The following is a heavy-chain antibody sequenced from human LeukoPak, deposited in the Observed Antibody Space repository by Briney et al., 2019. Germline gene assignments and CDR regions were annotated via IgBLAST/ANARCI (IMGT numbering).Heavy chain of an antibody. CDR1: TGSITSGRYY. V-gene: IGHV4-61*02. J-gene: IGHJ6*03. CDR2: ISSSGST. Sequence: PSETLSLTCTVSTGSITSGRYYWSWIRQPAGKGLEWIGRISSSGSTNYNPSLKSRVTTSLDKSQNQFSLKVNSLTAADTAVYYCATNGYYCMDVWGKGTTVTVSS. CDR3: ATNGYYCMDV.